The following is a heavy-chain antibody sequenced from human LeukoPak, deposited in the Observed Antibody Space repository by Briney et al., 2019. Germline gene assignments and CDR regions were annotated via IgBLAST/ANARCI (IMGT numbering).Heavy chain of an antibody. CDR2: IYYSGST. J-gene: IGHJ6*02. Sequence: SETLSLTCTVSGGSISSYYWSWIRQPPGKGLEWIGYIYYSGSTNCSPSLKSRVTISVDTSKNQFSLKLSSVTAADTALYYCARALTYYDFWSGRTGDYYYGMDVWGQGTTVTVSS. CDR1: GGSISSYY. V-gene: IGHV4-59*01. CDR3: ARALTYYDFWSGRTGDYYYGMDV. D-gene: IGHD3-3*01.